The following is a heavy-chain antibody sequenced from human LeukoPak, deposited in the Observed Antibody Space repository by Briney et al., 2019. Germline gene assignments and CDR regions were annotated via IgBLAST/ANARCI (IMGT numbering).Heavy chain of an antibody. J-gene: IGHJ4*02. CDR2: IFYSGSI. V-gene: IGHV4-39*01. Sequence: PSETLSLTCTVSGDSISSSSYYWGWIRQPPGKGLEWIGIIFYSGSIYYNPSLNSRVTISVDTSKNQFSLKVNFVTAADTAVYYCASYVSAMGYFDYWGQGTLVTVSS. CDR1: GDSISSSSYY. D-gene: IGHD3-10*01. CDR3: ASYVSAMGYFDY.